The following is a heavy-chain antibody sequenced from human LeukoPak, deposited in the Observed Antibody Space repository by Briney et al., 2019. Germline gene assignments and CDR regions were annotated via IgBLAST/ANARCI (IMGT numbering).Heavy chain of an antibody. J-gene: IGHJ4*02. CDR1: GFTFSSYA. V-gene: IGHV3-23*01. CDR2: ISGSGGST. D-gene: IGHD3-22*01. Sequence: PGGSLRLSCAASGFTFSSYAMSWVRQAPGKGLEWVSAISGSGGSTYYADSVKGRFTISRDNSKNTLYLQMNSLRAEDTAVYYCAKDRMGTYYYDSSGSAFDYWGQGTLVTVSS. CDR3: AKDRMGTYYYDSSGSAFDY.